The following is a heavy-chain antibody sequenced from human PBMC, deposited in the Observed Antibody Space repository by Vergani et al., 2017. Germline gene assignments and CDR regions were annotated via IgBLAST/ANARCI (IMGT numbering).Heavy chain of an antibody. Sequence: VQLVESGGGLVKPGGSLRLSCAASGFTFSSYAMHWVRQAPGKGLEWVAVISYDGSNKYYADSVKGRFTISRDNSKNTLYLQMNSLRAEDTAVYYCARGYDYGDXVDYWGQGTLVTVSS. J-gene: IGHJ4*02. V-gene: IGHV3-30*04. CDR3: ARGYDYGDXVDY. CDR1: GFTFSSYA. CDR2: ISYDGSNK. D-gene: IGHD4-17*01.